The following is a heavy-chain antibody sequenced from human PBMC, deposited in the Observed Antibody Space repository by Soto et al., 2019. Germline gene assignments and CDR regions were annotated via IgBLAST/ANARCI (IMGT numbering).Heavy chain of an antibody. J-gene: IGHJ6*02. CDR2: ISGSGGST. Sequence: VGSLRLSCAASGFTFSSYAMSWVRQAPGKGLEWVSAISGSGGSTYYADSVEGRFTISRDNSKNTLYLQMNSLRAEDTAVYYCAGEEAAVNYGMDVWGQGTTVTVSS. V-gene: IGHV3-23*01. D-gene: IGHD6-13*01. CDR3: AGEEAAVNYGMDV. CDR1: GFTFSSYA.